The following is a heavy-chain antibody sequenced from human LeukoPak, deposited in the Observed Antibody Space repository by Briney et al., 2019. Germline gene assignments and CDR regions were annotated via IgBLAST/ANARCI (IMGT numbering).Heavy chain of an antibody. D-gene: IGHD3-9*01. J-gene: IGHJ4*02. V-gene: IGHV3-33*01. CDR1: GFSFSSYG. CDR3: ARDGDILTGYYFDY. CDR2: IWYDGSNK. Sequence: GGSLRLSCAASGFSFSSYGMHWVRQAPGKGLEWVAVIWYDGSNKYYADSVKGRFTISRDNSKNTLYLQMNSLRAEDTAVYYCARDGDILTGYYFDYWGQGTLVTVSS.